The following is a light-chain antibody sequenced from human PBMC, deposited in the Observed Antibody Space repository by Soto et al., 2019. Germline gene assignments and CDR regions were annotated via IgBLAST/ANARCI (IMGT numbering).Light chain of an antibody. CDR2: DGS. Sequence: EIVLTQSPATLSLSPGERATLSCRASQSVSSYLAWYQQKPGQAPRLLIYDGSNRATGIPARFSGSGSGTDFTLTISSLEPEDFAVYYCQQRSNWSYTFGQGTKLEIK. CDR3: QQRSNWSYT. CDR1: QSVSSY. J-gene: IGKJ2*01. V-gene: IGKV3-11*01.